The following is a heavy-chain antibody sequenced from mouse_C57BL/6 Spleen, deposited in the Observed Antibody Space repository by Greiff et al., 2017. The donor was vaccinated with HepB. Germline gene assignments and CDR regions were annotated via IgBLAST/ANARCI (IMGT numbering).Heavy chain of an antibody. V-gene: IGHV1-50*01. CDR2: IDPSDSYT. CDR3: ARRLLRSYAMDY. Sequence: FQLQQSGAELVKPGASVKLSCKASGYTFTSYWMQWVKQRPGQGLEWIGEIDPSDSYTNYNQKFKGKATLTVDISSSTAYMQRSSLTSEDSAVYYCARRLLRSYAMDYWGQGTSVTVSS. CDR1: GYTFTSYW. D-gene: IGHD1-1*01. J-gene: IGHJ4*01.